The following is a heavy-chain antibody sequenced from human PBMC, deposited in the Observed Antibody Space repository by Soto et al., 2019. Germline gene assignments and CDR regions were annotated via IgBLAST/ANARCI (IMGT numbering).Heavy chain of an antibody. CDR1: GGSFSGYQ. Sequence: QVQLQQWGAGLLKPSETLSLTCAVYGGSFSGYQWSWIRQTPGKGLEWIGEINDSGNINFNPALKSRVTILLYTPKKRISLKLSSVTAADSAVYYCARGLILWFGDLSRRGGYYYYMDVWGKGTTVTVSS. CDR3: ARGLILWFGDLSRRGGYYYYMDV. J-gene: IGHJ6*03. V-gene: IGHV4-34*01. CDR2: INDSGNI. D-gene: IGHD3-10*01.